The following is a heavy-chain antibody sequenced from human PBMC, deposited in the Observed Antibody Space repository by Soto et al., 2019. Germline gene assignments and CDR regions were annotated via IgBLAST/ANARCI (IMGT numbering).Heavy chain of an antibody. D-gene: IGHD3-10*01. J-gene: IGHJ4*02. V-gene: IGHV3-23*01. CDR2: ITDNGGDS. Sequence: EVQLLVSGGDLVQPGGSLRLSCVASGFTFGSRAMSWVRQAPGEGLEWVSTITDNGGDSQSADSVRGRFAISRDNSKNILYLQMSSLRAEDSAIYYCARGSEDSYPGSRIFDFWGRGTLVSVSS. CDR3: ARGSEDSYPGSRIFDF. CDR1: GFTFGSRA.